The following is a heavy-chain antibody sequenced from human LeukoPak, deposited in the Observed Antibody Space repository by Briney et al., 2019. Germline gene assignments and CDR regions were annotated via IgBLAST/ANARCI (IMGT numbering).Heavy chain of an antibody. V-gene: IGHV3-48*01. Sequence: GGSLRLSCAASGFTFSSYDMNWIRQAPGKGLEWVSYISISSSTIYYADSVKGRFTISRDNAKNSLYLQMNSLRAEDTAIYYCARGPPLFDPWGQGTLVTVPS. J-gene: IGHJ5*02. CDR1: GFTFSSYD. CDR2: ISISSSTI. CDR3: ARGPPLFDP.